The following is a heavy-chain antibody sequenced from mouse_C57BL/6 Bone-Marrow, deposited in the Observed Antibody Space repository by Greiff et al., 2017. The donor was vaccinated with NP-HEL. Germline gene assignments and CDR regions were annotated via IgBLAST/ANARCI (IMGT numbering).Heavy chain of an antibody. Sequence: EVQGVEPGGGLVQPGGSLKLSCAASGFTFSDYYMYWVRQTPEKRLEWVAYISNGGGSTYYPDTVKGRFTISRDNAKNTLYLQMSRLKSEDTAMYYCASFNYWGQGTSVTVSS. CDR1: GFTFSDYY. CDR2: ISNGGGST. V-gene: IGHV5-12*01. CDR3: ASFNY. J-gene: IGHJ4*01.